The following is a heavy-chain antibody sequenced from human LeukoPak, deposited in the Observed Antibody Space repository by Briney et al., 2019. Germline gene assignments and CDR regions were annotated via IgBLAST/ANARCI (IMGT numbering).Heavy chain of an antibody. CDR2: ISAYNGNT. V-gene: IGHV1-18*01. CDR3: ARDQGSYCGGDCYSDY. D-gene: IGHD2-21*02. Sequence: VSVKVSCKASGYTFTSYGISWVRQAPGQGLEWMGWISAYNGNTNYAQKLQGRVAMTTDTSTSTAYMELRSLRSDDTAVYYCARDQGSYCGGDCYSDYWGQGTLVTVSS. CDR1: GYTFTSYG. J-gene: IGHJ4*02.